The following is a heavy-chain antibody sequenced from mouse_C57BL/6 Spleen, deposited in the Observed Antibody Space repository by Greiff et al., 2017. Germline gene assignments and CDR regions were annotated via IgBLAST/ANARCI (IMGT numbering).Heavy chain of an antibody. J-gene: IGHJ2*01. Sequence: QVQLQQPGAELVKPGASVKMSCKASGYTFTSYWITWVKQRPGQGLEWIGDIYPGSGSTNYNEKFKSKATLTVDTSSSTAYMQLSNLTSENSAVYYCAREPFITTVVPYYFDDWGQGTTLTVAS. CDR3: AREPFITTVVPYYFDD. CDR2: IYPGSGST. V-gene: IGHV1-55*01. D-gene: IGHD1-1*01. CDR1: GYTFTSYW.